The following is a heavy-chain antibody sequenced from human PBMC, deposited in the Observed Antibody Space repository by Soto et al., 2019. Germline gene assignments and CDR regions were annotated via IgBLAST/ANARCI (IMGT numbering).Heavy chain of an antibody. V-gene: IGHV3-23*01. J-gene: IGHJ4*02. CDR1: GFTFSSYA. CDR3: AKDCTNGVCYIDY. D-gene: IGHD2-8*01. Sequence: GGSLRLSCAASGFTFSSYAMSWVRQAPGKGLEWVSAISGSGGSTYYADSVKGRFTISRDNSKITLYLQMNSLRAEDTAVYYCAKDCTNGVCYIDYWGQGTLVTVSS. CDR2: ISGSGGST.